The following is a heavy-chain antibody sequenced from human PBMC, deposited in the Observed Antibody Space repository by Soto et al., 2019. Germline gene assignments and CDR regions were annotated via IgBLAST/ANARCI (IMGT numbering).Heavy chain of an antibody. D-gene: IGHD3-22*01. J-gene: IGHJ3*02. CDR2: IKQDGSEK. V-gene: IGHV3-7*03. CDR1: GFTFSSYW. Sequence: GGSLRLSCAASGFTFSSYWMSWVRQAPGKGLEWVANIKQDGSEKYYVDSVKGRFTISRDNAKNSLYLQMNSLRAEDTAVYYCARGFSYYDSSGHSPDAFDIWGQGTMVTVSS. CDR3: ARGFSYYDSSGHSPDAFDI.